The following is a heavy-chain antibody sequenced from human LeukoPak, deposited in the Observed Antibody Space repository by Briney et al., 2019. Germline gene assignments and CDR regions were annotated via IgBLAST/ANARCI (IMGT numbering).Heavy chain of an antibody. J-gene: IGHJ4*02. CDR3: ARPPHLDSSVSDY. CDR1: GGSISSSSYY. Sequence: SETLSLTCTVSGGSISSSSYYWGWIRQPPGKGLEWIGSIYYSGSTYYNPSLKSRVTISVDTSKNQFSLKLSSVTAADTAVYYCARPPHLDSSVSDYWGQGTLVTVSS. CDR2: IYYSGST. D-gene: IGHD3-22*01. V-gene: IGHV4-39*01.